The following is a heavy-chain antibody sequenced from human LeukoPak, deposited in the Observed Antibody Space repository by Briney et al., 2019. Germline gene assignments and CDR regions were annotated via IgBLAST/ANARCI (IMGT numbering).Heavy chain of an antibody. Sequence: PGGSLRLSCAASGFTFSIYAMSWVRQAPGKGLEWVSAISSSGVRTYYADAVEGRFTISRDNSKNTLYLQMSSLRAEDTAVYYCAKNFYDSTSGYHLVTYWGQGTLVTVSS. D-gene: IGHD5-12*01. CDR1: GFTFSIYA. CDR3: AKNFYDSTSGYHLVTY. V-gene: IGHV3-23*01. CDR2: ISSSGVRT. J-gene: IGHJ4*02.